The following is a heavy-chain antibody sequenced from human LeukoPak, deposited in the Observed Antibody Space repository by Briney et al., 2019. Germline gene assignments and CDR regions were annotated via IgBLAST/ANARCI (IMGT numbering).Heavy chain of an antibody. V-gene: IGHV1-18*01. CDR1: GYTFTSYG. Sequence: ASVKVSCKASGYTFTSYGISWVRQAPGQGLEWMGWISAYNGNTNYAQKLQGRVTMTTDTSTSTAYMELRSLRSDDTAVYYCARVGYDYVWGSYRPEDYWGQGTLVTVSS. D-gene: IGHD3-16*02. CDR3: ARVGYDYVWGSYRPEDY. J-gene: IGHJ4*02. CDR2: ISAYNGNT.